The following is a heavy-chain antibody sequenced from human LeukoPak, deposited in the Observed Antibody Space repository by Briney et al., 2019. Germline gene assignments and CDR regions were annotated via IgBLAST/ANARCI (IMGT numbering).Heavy chain of an antibody. Sequence: TGGSLRLSCAASGFTFSSYAMSWVRQAPGKGLEWVSAISGSGGSTYYADSVKGRFTISRDNSKNTLYLQMNSLRAEDTAVYYCAKSIAGYYYYYYMDVWGKGTTVTVSS. J-gene: IGHJ6*03. V-gene: IGHV3-23*01. CDR2: ISGSGGST. D-gene: IGHD6-6*01. CDR3: AKSIAGYYYYYYMDV. CDR1: GFTFSSYA.